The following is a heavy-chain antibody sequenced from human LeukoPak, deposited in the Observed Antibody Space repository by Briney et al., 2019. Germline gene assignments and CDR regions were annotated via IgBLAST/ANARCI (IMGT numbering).Heavy chain of an antibody. Sequence: GGSLRLSCAASGFTFSSYDMSWVRQAPGKGLEWVSGISGSGGSTYYADSVKGRFTISRDNSMNTLYLQMNSLRAEDTAVYFCAKSFLGLYYDSSSYLSPYYYYMDVWGKGTTVTISS. CDR3: AKSFLGLYYDSSSYLSPYYYYMDV. V-gene: IGHV3-23*01. D-gene: IGHD3-22*01. J-gene: IGHJ6*03. CDR1: GFTFSSYD. CDR2: ISGSGGST.